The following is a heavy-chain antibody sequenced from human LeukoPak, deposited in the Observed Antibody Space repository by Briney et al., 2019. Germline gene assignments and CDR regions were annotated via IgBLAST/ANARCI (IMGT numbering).Heavy chain of an antibody. D-gene: IGHD4-11*01. CDR3: ARHDYSNYVRH. Sequence: PSETLSLTCTVSDGSISSFYWSWIRQPAGKGLEWIGRGFASGSTIYNPSLKSRVTISVDESKNQFSLELKSVTAADTAVYYCARHDYSNYVRHWGQGTLITVSS. J-gene: IGHJ4*02. CDR1: DGSISSFY. V-gene: IGHV4-4*07. CDR2: GFASGST.